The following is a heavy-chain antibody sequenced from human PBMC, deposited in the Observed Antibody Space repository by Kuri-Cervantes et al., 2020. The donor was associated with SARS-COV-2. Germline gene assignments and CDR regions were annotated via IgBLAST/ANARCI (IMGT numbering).Heavy chain of an antibody. V-gene: IGHV4-34*01. CDR3: ARGRSPGY. J-gene: IGHJ4*02. Sequence: ETLSLTCAVYGGSFSGYYWSWIRQPPGKGLEWIGEINHSGSTNYNPSLKSRVTISVDTSKNQFSLKLSSVTVADTAVYYCARGRSPGYWGQGTLVTVSS. CDR2: INHSGST. CDR1: GGSFSGYY.